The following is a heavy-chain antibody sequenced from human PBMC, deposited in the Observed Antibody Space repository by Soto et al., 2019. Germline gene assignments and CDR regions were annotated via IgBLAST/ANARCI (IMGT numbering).Heavy chain of an antibody. D-gene: IGHD3-3*02. CDR1: GGSISSGDYC. J-gene: IGHJ6*03. Sequence: SETLSLTCTVSGGSISSGDYCWSWIRQPPGKGMEWIGYIYYSGSTYYNPSLKSRVTISVDTSKNQFSLKLSSVTAADTAVYYCARYIFGVLTPGIDYYYYMDVWGKGTTVTVSS. CDR3: ARYIFGVLTPGIDYYYYMDV. CDR2: IYYSGST. V-gene: IGHV4-30-4*01.